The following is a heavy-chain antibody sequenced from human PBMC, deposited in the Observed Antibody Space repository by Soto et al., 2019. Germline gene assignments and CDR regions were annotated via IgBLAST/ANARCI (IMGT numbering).Heavy chain of an antibody. CDR3: AKGLRFLEWLSSDYYYGMDV. J-gene: IGHJ6*02. D-gene: IGHD3-3*01. V-gene: IGHV3-23*01. Sequence: GGSLRLSCAASGFTFSGYAMSWVGQAPGKGLEWVSAISGSGGSTYYADSVKGRFTISRDNSKNTLYLQMNSLRAEDTAVYYCAKGLRFLEWLSSDYYYGMDVWGQGTTVTVSS. CDR1: GFTFSGYA. CDR2: ISGSGGST.